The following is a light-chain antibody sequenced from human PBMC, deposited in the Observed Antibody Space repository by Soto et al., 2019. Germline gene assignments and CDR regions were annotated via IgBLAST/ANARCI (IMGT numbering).Light chain of an antibody. J-gene: IGKJ1*01. CDR2: GAS. CDR3: QQRRT. V-gene: IGKV3-15*01. CDR1: QSVSSN. Sequence: EIVMTQSPATLSVSPGERATLSCRASQSVSSNLAWYQQKPGQAPRLLIYGASTRATGIPARFSGSGSGTEFTLTISSPQSEDFAVYYCQQRRTFGQGTKVDIK.